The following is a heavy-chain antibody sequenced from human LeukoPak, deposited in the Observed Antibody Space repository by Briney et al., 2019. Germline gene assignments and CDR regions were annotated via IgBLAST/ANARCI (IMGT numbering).Heavy chain of an antibody. D-gene: IGHD4-17*01. CDR3: ARDPATVTSYFDY. J-gene: IGHJ4*02. CDR2: IWYDGSNK. Sequence: PGGSLRLSCAASGFTFSTYGIHWVRQAPGKGLEWVAVIWYDGSNKYYADSVKGRFTISRDNSKNTLYLQMNSLRAEDTAVYYCARDPATVTSYFDYWGQGTLVTVSS. V-gene: IGHV3-33*01. CDR1: GFTFSTYG.